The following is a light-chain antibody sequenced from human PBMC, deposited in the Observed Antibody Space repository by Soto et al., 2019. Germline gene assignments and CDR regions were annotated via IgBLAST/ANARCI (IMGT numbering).Light chain of an antibody. Sequence: DIVMTQSPDSLAVSLGERATINCKSSQSVLYSSNNKNYLAWYQQKPGQPPKLLIYWASIRESGVPDRFSGSGSGTDFTLTISSLQSEDVAVYYCQQYYTNSWSFGQGTKVDI. CDR1: QSVLYSSNNKNY. CDR2: WAS. J-gene: IGKJ1*01. CDR3: QQYYTNSWS. V-gene: IGKV4-1*01.